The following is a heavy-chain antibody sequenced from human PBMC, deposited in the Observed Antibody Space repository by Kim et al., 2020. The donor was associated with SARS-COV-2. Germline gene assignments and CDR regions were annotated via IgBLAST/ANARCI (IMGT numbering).Heavy chain of an antibody. J-gene: IGHJ4*02. CDR3: ARGTAWGRVVVPAAFGIAAAGTPSRGSY. CDR2: ISSSGSTI. CDR1: GFTFSSYE. Sequence: GGSLRLSCAASGFTFSSYEMNWVRQAPGKGLEWVSYISSSGSTIYYADSVKGRFTISRDNAKNSLYLQMNSLRAEDTAVYYCARGTAWGRVVVPAAFGIAAAGTPSRGSYWGQGTLVTVSS. D-gene: IGHD6-13*01. V-gene: IGHV3-48*03.